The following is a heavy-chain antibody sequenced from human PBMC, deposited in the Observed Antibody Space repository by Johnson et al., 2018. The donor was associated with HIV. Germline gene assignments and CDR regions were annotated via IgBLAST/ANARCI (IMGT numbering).Heavy chain of an antibody. CDR2: ISYDGSDK. V-gene: IGHV3-30*04. J-gene: IGHJ3*02. D-gene: IGHD7-27*01. CDR1: GFTFSSYA. CDR3: ARDPWGGRNPLGAFDI. Sequence: QVQLVESGGGVVQLGRSPRLSCAASGFTFSSYAMHWVRQAPGKGLEWVAVISYDGSDKYYADSVKGRFTISRDNYRNTLYLQMNSLRTEDTAVYYCARDPWGGRNPLGAFDIWGQGTMVTVSS.